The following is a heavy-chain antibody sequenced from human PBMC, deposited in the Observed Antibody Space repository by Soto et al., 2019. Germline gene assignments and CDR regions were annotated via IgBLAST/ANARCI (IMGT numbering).Heavy chain of an antibody. D-gene: IGHD4-17*01. J-gene: IGHJ4*02. CDR1: GFTFSSYS. CDR3: ARGATVVTRSFDY. Sequence: GGSLRLSCAASGFTFSSYSMNWVRQAPGKGLEWVSSISSSSSSIYYADSVKGRFTISRDNAKNSLYLQMNSLRAEDTAVYYCARGATVVTRSFDYWGQGTLVTVSS. V-gene: IGHV3-21*01. CDR2: ISSSSSSI.